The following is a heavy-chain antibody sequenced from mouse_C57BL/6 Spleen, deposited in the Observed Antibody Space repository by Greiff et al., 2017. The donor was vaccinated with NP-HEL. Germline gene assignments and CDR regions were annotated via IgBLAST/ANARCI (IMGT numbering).Heavy chain of an antibody. V-gene: IGHV5-9*01. CDR3: ARPPSLDGYYEGYFDV. CDR2: ISGGGGNT. Sequence: EVNVVESGGGLVKPGGSLKLSCAASGFTFSSYTMSWVRQTPEKRLEWVATISGGGGNTYYPDSVKGRFTISRDNAKNTLYLQMSSLRSEDTALYYCARPPSLDGYYEGYFDVWGTGTTVTVSS. J-gene: IGHJ1*03. CDR1: GFTFSSYT. D-gene: IGHD2-3*01.